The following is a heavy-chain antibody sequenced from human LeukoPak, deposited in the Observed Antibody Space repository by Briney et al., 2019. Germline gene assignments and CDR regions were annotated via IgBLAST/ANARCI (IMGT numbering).Heavy chain of an antibody. CDR1: GFTFSSYA. J-gene: IGHJ4*02. V-gene: IGHV3-7*03. CDR2: IKQDGSEK. Sequence: GGSLRLSCAASGFTFSSYAMSWVRQAPGKGLEWVANIKQDGSEKYYVDSVKGRFTISRDNAKNSLYLQMNSLRAEDTAVYYCARGWEQRYFDYWGQGTLVTVSS. CDR3: ARGWEQRYFDY. D-gene: IGHD1-26*01.